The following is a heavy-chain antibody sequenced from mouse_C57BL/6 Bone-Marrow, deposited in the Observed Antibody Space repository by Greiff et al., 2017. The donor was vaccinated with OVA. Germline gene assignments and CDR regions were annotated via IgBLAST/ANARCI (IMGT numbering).Heavy chain of an antibody. CDR1: GFTFNTYA. D-gene: IGHD2-5*01. V-gene: IGHV10-3*01. Sequence: EVKVIESGGGLVQPKGSLKLSCAASGFTFNTYAMHWVRQAPGKGLEWVARIRSKSSNYATYYADSVKDRFTISRDDSQSMLYLQMNNLKTEDTAMYYCVREASSYYSNSYYFDYWGQGTTLTVSS. J-gene: IGHJ2*01. CDR3: VREASSYYSNSYYFDY. CDR2: IRSKSSNYAT.